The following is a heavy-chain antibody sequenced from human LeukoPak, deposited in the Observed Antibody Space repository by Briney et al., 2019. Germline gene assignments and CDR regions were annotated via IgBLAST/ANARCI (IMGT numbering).Heavy chain of an antibody. CDR2: MNPNSGNT. Sequence: GASVKVSCKASGYTFTSYDINWVRQATGQGLEWMGWMNPNSGNTGYAQKFQGRVTMTRNTSISTAYMELSSLRSEDTAVYCCARGLYCSGGSCYGWFDPWGQGTLVTVSS. CDR1: GYTFTSYD. D-gene: IGHD2-15*01. J-gene: IGHJ5*02. V-gene: IGHV1-8*01. CDR3: ARGLYCSGGSCYGWFDP.